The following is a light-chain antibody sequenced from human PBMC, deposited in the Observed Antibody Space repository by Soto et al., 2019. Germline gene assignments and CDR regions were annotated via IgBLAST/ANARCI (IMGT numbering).Light chain of an antibody. J-gene: IGKJ1*01. Sequence: EIVLTQSPGTLSLSPGERATLSCRASRSVSSNYLAWYRRKPGQAPRLLIYGASYRATGIPGRFSGSGSGTDFTLTITRLEPEDFAVYYCQQYGSSPPTFGPGTRVEIK. CDR1: RSVSSNY. CDR3: QQYGSSPPT. CDR2: GAS. V-gene: IGKV3-20*01.